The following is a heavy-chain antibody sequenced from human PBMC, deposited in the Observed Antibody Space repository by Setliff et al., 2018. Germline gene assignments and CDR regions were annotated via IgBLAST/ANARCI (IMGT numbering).Heavy chain of an antibody. Sequence: SETLSLTCTVSGASIRSGTFYWSWIRLHPGKGLEWIGQIYTSWSTNYNPSLKSRVTMSVDTSKNQFSLKVTSVTAADTAVYFCARYPSKLPELGIYGRFDFWGQGARVTVSS. CDR2: IYTSWST. J-gene: IGHJ4*02. CDR1: GASIRSGTFY. V-gene: IGHV4-61*01. D-gene: IGHD7-27*01. CDR3: ARYPSKLPELGIYGRFDF.